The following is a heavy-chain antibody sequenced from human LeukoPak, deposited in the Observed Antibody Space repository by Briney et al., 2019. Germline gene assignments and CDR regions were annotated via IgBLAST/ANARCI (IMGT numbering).Heavy chain of an antibody. J-gene: IGHJ4*02. Sequence: PGGSLRLSCAASGFTFSDYYMSWIRQAPGKGLEWVSYISSSSSYTYYADSVKGRFTISRDNSKNTLYLQMNSLRAEDTAVYYCAKDPRGAVAGMPFDYWGQGTLVTVSS. D-gene: IGHD6-19*01. V-gene: IGHV3-11*05. CDR3: AKDPRGAVAGMPFDY. CDR2: ISSSSSYT. CDR1: GFTFSDYY.